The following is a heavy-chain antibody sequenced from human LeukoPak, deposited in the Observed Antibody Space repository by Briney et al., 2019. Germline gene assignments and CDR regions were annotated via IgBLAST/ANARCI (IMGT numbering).Heavy chain of an antibody. Sequence: SGPTLVKPTQTLTLTCTFSGFSLSTSGVGVGWICQPPGKALEWLVLIYWNDDKRYSPSLKSRLTITKDTSKNQVVLTMTNMDPVDTATYYCAHRWAVAPTFDYWGQGILVTVSS. J-gene: IGHJ4*02. CDR1: GFSLSTSGVG. D-gene: IGHD6-19*01. CDR3: AHRWAVAPTFDY. CDR2: IYWNDDK. V-gene: IGHV2-5*01.